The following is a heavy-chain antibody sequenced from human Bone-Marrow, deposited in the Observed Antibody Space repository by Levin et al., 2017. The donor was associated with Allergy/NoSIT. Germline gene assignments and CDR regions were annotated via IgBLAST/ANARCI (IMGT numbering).Heavy chain of an antibody. CDR3: ARGRRSDSSGYGDS. D-gene: IGHD3-22*01. CDR1: GFTFSIYD. Sequence: PGGSLRLSCATSGFTFSIYDIHWVRQPTGKGLEWVSGTGTTGDTYYADSVRGRFSISRDYAKTSVYLQMNRLTDGDTAVYYCARGRRSDSSGYGDSWGPGTLVTVSS. CDR2: TGTTGDT. J-gene: IGHJ4*02. V-gene: IGHV3-13*01.